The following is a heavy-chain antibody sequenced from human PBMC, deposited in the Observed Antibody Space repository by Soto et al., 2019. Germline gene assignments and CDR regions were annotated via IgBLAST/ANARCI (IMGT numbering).Heavy chain of an antibody. D-gene: IGHD2-8*01. J-gene: IGHJ6*03. CDR2: ISAYNGNT. V-gene: IGHV1-18*01. CDR3: AREPKCTTGVGSGYYYYYMDV. CDR1: GYTFTSYG. Sequence: QVQLVQSGAEVKKPGASVKVSCKASGYTFTSYGISWVRQAPGQGLEWMGWISAYNGNTNYAQKLQGRVTMTTDTSASRASMELRSRRSDDAAVYYYAREPKCTTGVGSGYYYYYMDVWGKGTTVTVSS.